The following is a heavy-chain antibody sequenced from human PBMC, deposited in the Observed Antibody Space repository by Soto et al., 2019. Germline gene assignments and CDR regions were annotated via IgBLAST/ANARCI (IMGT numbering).Heavy chain of an antibody. Sequence: QVTLKESGPALVKPTETLTLTCTVSGFSLSNAKMGVSWIRQPPGKALEWLAHVFSNDEKSYSTSLNSRLTSSKDTSKSQVVLIMTNMDPVDTATYYCARTEDGGMRGTPAGWFDSWGQGTLVTVSS. D-gene: IGHD1-1*01. CDR1: GFSLSNAKMG. CDR3: ARTEDGGMRGTPAGWFDS. CDR2: VFSNDEK. J-gene: IGHJ5*01. V-gene: IGHV2-26*01.